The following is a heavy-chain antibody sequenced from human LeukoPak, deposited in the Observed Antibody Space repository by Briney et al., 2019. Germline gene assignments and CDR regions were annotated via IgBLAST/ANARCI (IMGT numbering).Heavy chain of an antibody. CDR2: IYSGCST. CDR3: ARDRVVVTAIRYYYYGMDV. Sequence: PGGSLRLSCAASGFTLSSNYMSWVGPAPRKGLEWVAVIYSGCSTYYADSVKGRFTISRDNSKNTLYLQMNSLRAEDTAVYYCARDRVVVTAIRYYYYGMDVWGQGTTVTVSS. J-gene: IGHJ6*02. V-gene: IGHV3-53*01. CDR1: GFTLSSNY. D-gene: IGHD2-21*02.